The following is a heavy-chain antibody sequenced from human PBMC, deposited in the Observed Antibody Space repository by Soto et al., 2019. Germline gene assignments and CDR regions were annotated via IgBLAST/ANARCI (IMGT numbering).Heavy chain of an antibody. Sequence: GGSLRLSCAASGFTFSSYWMHWVRQAPGKGLVWVSRINSDGSSTSYADSVKGRFTISRDNAKNTLYLQMNSLRAEDTAVYYCARDSCSSTSCYERGAFDIWGQGTMVTVSS. J-gene: IGHJ3*02. V-gene: IGHV3-74*01. D-gene: IGHD2-2*01. CDR2: INSDGSST. CDR3: ARDSCSSTSCYERGAFDI. CDR1: GFTFSSYW.